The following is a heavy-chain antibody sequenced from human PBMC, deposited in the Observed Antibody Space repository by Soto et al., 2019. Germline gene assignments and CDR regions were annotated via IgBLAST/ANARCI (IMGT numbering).Heavy chain of an antibody. Sequence: GGSLRLSCAASGFTFSSYGMHWVRQAPGKGLEWVAVISYDGSNKYYADSVKGRFTISRDNSKNTLYLQMNSLRAEDTAVYYCAGSEGYARWYYFDYWGQGTLVTVSS. CDR1: GFTFSSYG. V-gene: IGHV3-30*03. CDR3: AGSEGYARWYYFDY. CDR2: ISYDGSNK. D-gene: IGHD1-1*01. J-gene: IGHJ4*02.